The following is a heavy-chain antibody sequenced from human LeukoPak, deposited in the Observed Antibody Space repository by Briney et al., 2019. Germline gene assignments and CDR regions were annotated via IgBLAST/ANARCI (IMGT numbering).Heavy chain of an antibody. Sequence: GGSLRLSCGASGFTFSSHWMSWVRQAPGKGLEWVANIKKDGSEKYYVDSVKGRCTISRDNAKKSLYLQMNSLRAEDTAVYYCARHLSGITVYTYGRGIDYWGQGTLLTVSS. D-gene: IGHD1-14*01. CDR2: IKKDGSEK. CDR1: GFTFSSHW. V-gene: IGHV3-7*01. CDR3: ARHLSGITVYTYGRGIDY. J-gene: IGHJ4*02.